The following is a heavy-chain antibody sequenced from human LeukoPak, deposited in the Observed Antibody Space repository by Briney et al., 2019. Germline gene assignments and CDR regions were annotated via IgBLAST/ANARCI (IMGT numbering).Heavy chain of an antibody. Sequence: SETLSHTPIDPRGSTRSGNPYSGWIRQPPGKGLEWIGSIFYSGSTYYNPPLKSRVTISVDMSKNQFTLKLSSVTAADTAVYYWARSGPIAVAGVDYWGQGTLVTVSS. CDR2: IFYSGST. J-gene: IGHJ4*02. V-gene: IGHV4-39*06. CDR3: ARSGPIAVAGVDY. CDR1: RGSTRSGNPY. D-gene: IGHD6-19*01.